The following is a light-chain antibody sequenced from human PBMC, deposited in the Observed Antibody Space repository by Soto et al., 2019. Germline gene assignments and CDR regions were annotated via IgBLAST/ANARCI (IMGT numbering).Light chain of an antibody. CDR3: SSYTSISSPLYV. Sequence: QSVLTQPASVSGSPGQSITISCTGTSSDVGGYNYVSWYQQYPGKAPKLMIYDVSYRPSGVSNRFSGSKSGNTASLTISGLHAEDEADYYCSSYTSISSPLYVFGTGTKVTVL. V-gene: IGLV2-14*03. J-gene: IGLJ1*01. CDR1: SSDVGGYNY. CDR2: DVS.